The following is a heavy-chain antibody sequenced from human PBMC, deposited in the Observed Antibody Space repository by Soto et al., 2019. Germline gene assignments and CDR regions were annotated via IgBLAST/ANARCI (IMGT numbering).Heavy chain of an antibody. V-gene: IGHV1-18*01. D-gene: IGHD3-10*01. Sequence: QVQLVQSAAEVKKPGASVKVSCKASGYTFTSYGISWVRQAPGQGLECMGWISAYNGKTNYAQKLQGRVTMTTDTATSTAYMELRSLRSDDTAVYYGARLPGAPNWFDPWGQGTLVTVSS. CDR3: ARLPGAPNWFDP. J-gene: IGHJ5*02. CDR2: ISAYNGKT. CDR1: GYTFTSYG.